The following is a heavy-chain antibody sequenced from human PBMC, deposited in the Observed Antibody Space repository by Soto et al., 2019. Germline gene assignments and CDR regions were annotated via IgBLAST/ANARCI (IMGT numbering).Heavy chain of an antibody. J-gene: IGHJ4*02. CDR1: GGSISSSSYY. CDR3: ARRLAYCGGDCFYYFDY. V-gene: IGHV4-39*01. D-gene: IGHD2-21*02. CDR2: IYYSGST. Sequence: PSETLSLTCTVSGGSISSSSYYWIWIRPPPGKGLAWIGSIYYSGSTYYNPSLKSRVTIYVDTSKNQFSLKLRSMTAADTAVSSCARRLAYCGGDCFYYFDYWGQGTLVTVSS.